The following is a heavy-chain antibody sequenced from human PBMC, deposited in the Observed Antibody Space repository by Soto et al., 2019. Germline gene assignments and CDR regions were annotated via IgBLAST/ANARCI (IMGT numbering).Heavy chain of an antibody. CDR3: ARGSGDSSGYYYNNWFDP. J-gene: IGHJ5*02. Sequence: QVQLVQSGAEVKKPGSSVKVSCKASGGTFSSYAISWVRQAPGQGLEWMGGIIPIFGTANYAQKFQGRVTITADESTSTAYMELSSLRSEDTAVYYCARGSGDSSGYYYNNWFDPWGQGTLVTVSS. CDR1: GGTFSSYA. D-gene: IGHD3-22*01. V-gene: IGHV1-69*12. CDR2: IIPIFGTA.